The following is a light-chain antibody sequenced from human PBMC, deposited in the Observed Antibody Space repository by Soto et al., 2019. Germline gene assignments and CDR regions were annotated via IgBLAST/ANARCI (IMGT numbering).Light chain of an antibody. V-gene: IGLV1-40*01. CDR1: ASNLGAKYA. CDR3: QSYDTTLSGLV. CDR2: DNI. Sequence: QAVVTQPPSVSGAPGQRGTIACTGSASNLGAKYAVHWYQHLPGTAPKLLIYDNIHRPSGVPDRFSGSKSDTSASLAITGLQAEDEADYYCQSYDTTLSGLVFGGGTKLTVL. J-gene: IGLJ3*02.